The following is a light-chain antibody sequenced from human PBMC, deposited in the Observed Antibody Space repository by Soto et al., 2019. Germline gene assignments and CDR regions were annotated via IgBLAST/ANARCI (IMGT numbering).Light chain of an antibody. CDR1: QSVSGSY. CDR2: GAS. CDR3: QQYGCSPFT. J-gene: IGKJ3*01. V-gene: IGKV3-20*01. Sequence: EIVLTQSPGTLSLSPGERATLSCRASQSVSGSYLAWYQQKPGQAPRLLIYGASSRATGIPDRFSGSGSGKDFTLTISRLEPEDFAVYYCQQYGCSPFTFGPGTKVDIK.